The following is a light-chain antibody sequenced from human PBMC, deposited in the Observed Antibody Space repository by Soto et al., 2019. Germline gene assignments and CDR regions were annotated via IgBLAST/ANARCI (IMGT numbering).Light chain of an antibody. J-gene: IGKJ2*01. CDR3: QQFYKYPRT. CDR1: QGISSA. V-gene: IGKV1D-13*01. Sequence: AIQLTQSPSSLSASVGDRVTLTCRASQGISSALAWYQQKPGKAPNLLIYDASSLESGVPLRFTGSGSGTDFTLTISSLQPEDASIYYCQQFYKYPRTFGRGTKLEI. CDR2: DAS.